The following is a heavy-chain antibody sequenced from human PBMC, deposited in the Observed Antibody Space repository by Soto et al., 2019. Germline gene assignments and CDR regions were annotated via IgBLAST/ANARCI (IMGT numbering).Heavy chain of an antibody. CDR2: LLPHFGPA. D-gene: IGHD3-9*01. J-gene: IGHJ3*01. CDR3: ARGALLDWHNYFARGG. CDR1: GDSFNNDR. V-gene: IGHV1-69*06. Sequence: SVKVSCKASGDSFNNDRVNWVRQASEQRHKWLGRLLPHFGPAKYPQTCQCRLIMSAGTPRNTVFMELLSLTSDDTAIYYCARGALLDWHNYFARGGWDQGT.